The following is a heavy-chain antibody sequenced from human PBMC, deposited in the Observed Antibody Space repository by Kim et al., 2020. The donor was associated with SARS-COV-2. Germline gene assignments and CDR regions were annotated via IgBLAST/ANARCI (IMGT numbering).Heavy chain of an antibody. CDR3: TRDTAAVMDG. D-gene: IGHD4-17*01. J-gene: IGHJ6*02. CDR2: TTNRDDSYT. V-gene: IGHV3-72*01. Sequence: GGSLRLSCVASGFKFTDHYMDWVRQAPGGGLEWLRRTTNRDDSYTASAPAVKGSFTVSRDDSRNPYYLQMNSLKTEDTAEYCSTRDTAAVMDGRGRGTT. CDR1: GFKFTDHY.